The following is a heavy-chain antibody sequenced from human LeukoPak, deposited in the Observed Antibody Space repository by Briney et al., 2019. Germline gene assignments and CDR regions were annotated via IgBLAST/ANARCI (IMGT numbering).Heavy chain of an antibody. V-gene: IGHV3-48*02. CDR3: AGDRSDGYHFDY. J-gene: IGHJ4*02. Sequence: GGSLRLSCAASGFTFSSYNMNWVRQAPGKGLEWISYISRTGTMYYADSVKGRLTISRDNAKNSLYLQMNSLRDEDTAVYYCAGDRSDGYHFDYRGQGTLVTVSS. CDR2: ISRTGTM. CDR1: GFTFSSYN. D-gene: IGHD2-15*01.